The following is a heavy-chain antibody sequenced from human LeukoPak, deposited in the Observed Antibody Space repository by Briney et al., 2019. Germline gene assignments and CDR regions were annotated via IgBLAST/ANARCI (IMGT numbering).Heavy chain of an antibody. J-gene: IGHJ4*02. D-gene: IGHD1-26*01. V-gene: IGHV3-74*01. CDR3: AKDLRLGATISGPPDY. Sequence: GGSLRLSCAASGFTFSDYWMHWVRQAPGKGLVWVSRINSGGTSTSYADSVKGRFTISRDNSKNTLYLQMNSLRAEDTAVYYCAKDLRLGATISGPPDYWGQGTLVTVSS. CDR1: GFTFSDYW. CDR2: INSGGTST.